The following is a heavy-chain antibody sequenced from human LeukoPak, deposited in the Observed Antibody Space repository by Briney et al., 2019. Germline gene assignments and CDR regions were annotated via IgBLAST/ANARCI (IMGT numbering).Heavy chain of an antibody. V-gene: IGHV3-66*01. CDR1: GLTVSSNY. D-gene: IGHD2-15*01. CDR2: IYTDGTT. J-gene: IGHJ4*02. CDR3: AIDQYCSGGSCYSDY. Sequence: QSGGSLRLSCAAPGLTVSSNYMSWVRQAPGKGLEWVSLIYTDGTTFYADSVKGRFTISRDNSKNALYLQMNSLRAEDTAVYYCAIDQYCSGGSCYSDYWGQGTLVTVSS.